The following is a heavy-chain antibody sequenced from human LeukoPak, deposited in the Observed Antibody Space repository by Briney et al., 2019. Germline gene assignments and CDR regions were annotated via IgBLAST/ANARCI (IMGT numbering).Heavy chain of an antibody. CDR1: GFTFSSYN. CDR3: ARLSIWGAFDI. CDR2: ISSSSDYI. D-gene: IGHD7-27*01. Sequence: GGSLRLSCAASGFTFSSYNMNWVRQAPGKGLEWVSSISSSSDYIYYADSLKGRFTISRDNAKNSLSLQMNSLRAEDTAVYYCARLSIWGAFDIWGQGTMVTVSS. V-gene: IGHV3-21*01. J-gene: IGHJ3*02.